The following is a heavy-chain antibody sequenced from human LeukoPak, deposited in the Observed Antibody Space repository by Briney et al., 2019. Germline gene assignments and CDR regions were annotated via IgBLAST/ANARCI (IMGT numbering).Heavy chain of an antibody. CDR2: INHSGST. J-gene: IGHJ5*02. CDR3: ARAYYDFWSGYKAGSWFDP. D-gene: IGHD3-3*01. V-gene: IGHV4-34*01. CDR1: GGSFSGYY. Sequence: KPSETLSLTCTVYGGSFSGYYWSWIRQPPGKGLEWIGEINHSGSTNYNPSLKSRVTIPVDTSKNQFSLKLSSVTAADTAVYYCARAYYDFWSGYKAGSWFDPWGQGTLVTVSS.